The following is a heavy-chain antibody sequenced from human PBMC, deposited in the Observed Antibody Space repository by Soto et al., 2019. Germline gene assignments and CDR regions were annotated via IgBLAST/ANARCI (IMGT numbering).Heavy chain of an antibody. CDR1: GFTFSNFA. D-gene: IGHD4-17*01. Sequence: EVQLLESGGGLVQPGGSLRLSCAASGFTFSNFAMSWVRQAPGKGLEWVSTVSGRGGTTYYSDSVKGRFTISRDNSKGMWYLEMSSRRAEESAIYYCATGGLPWGQGTLVNVSS. CDR2: VSGRGGTT. J-gene: IGHJ4*02. CDR3: ATGGLP. V-gene: IGHV3-23*01.